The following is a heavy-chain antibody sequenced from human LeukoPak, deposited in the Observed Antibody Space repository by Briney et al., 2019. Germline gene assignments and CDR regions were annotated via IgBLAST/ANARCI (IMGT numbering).Heavy chain of an antibody. CDR1: GYTFTSYA. D-gene: IGHD5-24*01. J-gene: IGHJ4*02. CDR2: INAGNGNT. Sequence: ASVKVSCKASGYTFTSYAMHWVRQAPGQRLEWMGWINAGNGNTKYSQKFQGRVTITRDTSASTAYMELSSLRSEDTAVYYCARGPLDGYNSFGVDYWGQGTLVTVSS. CDR3: ARGPLDGYNSFGVDY. V-gene: IGHV1-3*01.